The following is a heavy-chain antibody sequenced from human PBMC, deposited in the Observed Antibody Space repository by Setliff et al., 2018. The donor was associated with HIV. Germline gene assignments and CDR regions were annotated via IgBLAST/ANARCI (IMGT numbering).Heavy chain of an antibody. D-gene: IGHD2-15*01. CDR1: GDTVRNFS. CDR3: ASSFRGGFDV. J-gene: IGHJ3*01. Sequence: SVKVSCKPSGDTVRNFSVNWVGQAPGQGLEWMGGIIPLFGDPTYAQKFQGRLTIIADESTSTGYMELSSLRSEDTAVYYCASSFRGGFDVWGQGTMVTVSS. V-gene: IGHV1-69*13. CDR2: IIPLFGDP.